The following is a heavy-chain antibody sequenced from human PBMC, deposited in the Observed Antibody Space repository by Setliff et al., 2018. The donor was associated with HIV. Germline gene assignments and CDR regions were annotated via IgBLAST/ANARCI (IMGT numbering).Heavy chain of an antibody. J-gene: IGHJ4*02. CDR1: GVSISGYY. Sequence: SETLSLTCGVSGVSISGYYWSWIRQPPGKGLEWIGEIIHSGSTNYNPSLKSRVTVSVDTSKNQFSLKLSSVTAADTAVYYCARRSGFFLDYWGQGRLVTVSS. CDR2: IIHSGST. CDR3: ARRSGFFLDY. V-gene: IGHV4-34*12. D-gene: IGHD3-3*01.